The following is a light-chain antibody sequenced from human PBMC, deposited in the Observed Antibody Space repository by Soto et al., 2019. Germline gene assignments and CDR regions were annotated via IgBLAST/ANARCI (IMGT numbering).Light chain of an antibody. J-gene: IGLJ2*01. CDR1: SSDVGGYNY. Sequence: QSALTQSASVSGSPGQSITISCTGTSSDVGGYNYVSWYQQHPGKAPKLMIYDVSNRPSGVSNRFSGSKSGNTASLTISGLQAEDEADYYCSSYTSSSTLFGGGTKLTVL. CDR2: DVS. V-gene: IGLV2-14*01. CDR3: SSYTSSSTL.